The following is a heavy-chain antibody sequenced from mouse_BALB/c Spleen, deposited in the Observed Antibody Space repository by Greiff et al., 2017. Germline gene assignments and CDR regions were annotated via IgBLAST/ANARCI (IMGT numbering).Heavy chain of an antibody. Sequence: EVQVVESGGGLVKPGGSLKLSCAASGFTFSSYTMSWVRQTPEKRLEWVATISSGGSYTYYPDSVKGRFTISRDNAKNTLYLQMSSLKSEDTAMYYCTRDLEGAYDGYYRGYAMDYWGQGTSVTVSS. V-gene: IGHV5-6-4*01. D-gene: IGHD2-3*01. CDR1: GFTFSSYT. CDR2: ISSGGSYT. J-gene: IGHJ4*01. CDR3: TRDLEGAYDGYYRGYAMDY.